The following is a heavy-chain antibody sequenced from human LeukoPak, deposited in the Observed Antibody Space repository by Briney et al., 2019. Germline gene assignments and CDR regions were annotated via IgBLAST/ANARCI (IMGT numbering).Heavy chain of an antibody. CDR1: GYTFTGYY. Sequence: ASVKVSCKASGYTFTGYYMHWVRQAPGQGLEWMGWINPNSGGTNYAQKFQGRVTMTRDTSISTAYMELSRLRSDDTAMYYCARDRLHSSGYYYVLGYWGQGTLVTVSS. CDR2: INPNSGGT. CDR3: ARDRLHSSGYYYVLGY. J-gene: IGHJ4*02. D-gene: IGHD3-22*01. V-gene: IGHV1-2*02.